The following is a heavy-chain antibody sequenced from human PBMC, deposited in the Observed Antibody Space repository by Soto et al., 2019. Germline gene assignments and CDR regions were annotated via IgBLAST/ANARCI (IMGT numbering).Heavy chain of an antibody. CDR2: IIPIFGTA. J-gene: IGHJ5*02. CDR3: ARDGRGLAAAKETGQNWFDP. CDR1: GGTFSSYA. D-gene: IGHD6-13*01. V-gene: IGHV1-69*01. Sequence: QVQLVQSGAEVKKPGSSVKVSCKASGGTFSSYAISWVRQAPGQGLEWMGGIIPIFGTANYAQKFQGRVTITADESTSTAYMELSSLRSEDTAVYYCARDGRGLAAAKETGQNWFDPWGQGTLVTVSS.